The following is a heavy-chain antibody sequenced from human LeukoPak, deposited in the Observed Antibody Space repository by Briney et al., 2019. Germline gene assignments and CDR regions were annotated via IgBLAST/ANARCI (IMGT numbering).Heavy chain of an antibody. J-gene: IGHJ6*03. D-gene: IGHD2-15*01. CDR3: AKDHCSRGTCYYYYYMDV. CDR2: IRNDGTNK. V-gene: IGHV3-30*02. CDR1: GFTFSRYG. Sequence: GGSLRLSCAASGFTFSRYGMHGVRRAPGKGVEGVAVIRNDGTNKYYADSVKGRFTISRDNSKNTAHLQMSSLRAEDTAVYYCAKDHCSRGTCYYYYYMDVWGKGTTVTVSS.